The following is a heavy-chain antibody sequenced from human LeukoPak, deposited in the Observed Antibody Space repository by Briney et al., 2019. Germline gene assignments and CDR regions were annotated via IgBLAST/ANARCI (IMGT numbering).Heavy chain of an antibody. J-gene: IGHJ4*02. CDR1: GYSFTNYW. CDR3: VRQTHCRADSCIDY. CDR2: IYPRDSET. D-gene: IGHD2-21*02. V-gene: IGHV5-51*01. Sequence: GESLKISCEGSGYSFTNYWIGWVRQMPGKGLEWMGIIYPRDSETTYSPSFQGQVTISADKNMNIAYLQWSSLKASDTAMSFCVRQTHCRADSCIDYWGQGTLVTVSS.